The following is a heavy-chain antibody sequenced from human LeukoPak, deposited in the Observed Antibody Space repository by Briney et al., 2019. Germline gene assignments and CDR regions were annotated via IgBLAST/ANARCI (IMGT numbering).Heavy chain of an antibody. CDR2: ISGSGGST. J-gene: IGHJ4*02. D-gene: IGHD6-13*01. Sequence: ARSLRPSRVPSAFTSTTSATSCVRQPPRKGLEWVSAISGSGGSTYYADSVQGRFTISRDNSKNTLYLQMNSLRAEDTAVYYCAKDPVVREGAAAAMDYWGQGTLVTVSS. CDR1: AFTSTTSA. CDR3: AKDPVVREGAAAAMDY. V-gene: IGHV3-23*01.